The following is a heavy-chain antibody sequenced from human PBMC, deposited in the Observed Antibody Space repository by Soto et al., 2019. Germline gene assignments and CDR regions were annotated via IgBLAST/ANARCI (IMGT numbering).Heavy chain of an antibody. CDR2: VKPDGSDK. CDR3: ATETYWSFDQ. V-gene: IGHV3-7*01. CDR1: GFTFGDFW. J-gene: IGHJ4*02. D-gene: IGHD2-8*02. Sequence: GGSLRLSCAASGFTFGDFWMSWVRQAPGKGLEWVANVKPDGSDKYYVDSVKGRFTISRDNAKDSLYLQLSSLRAEDTAVYYCATETYWSFDQWGQGALVTVSS.